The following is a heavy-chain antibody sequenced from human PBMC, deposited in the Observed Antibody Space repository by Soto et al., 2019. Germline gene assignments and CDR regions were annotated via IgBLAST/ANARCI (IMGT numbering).Heavy chain of an antibody. J-gene: IGHJ6*02. D-gene: IGHD2-2*02. CDR3: AVGYCSSTSCYTDRYYYYYGMDV. CDR2: IIPIFGTA. Sequence: ASVKVSCKASGGTFSSYAISWVRQAPGQGLEWMGGIIPIFGTANYARKFQGRVTITADKSTSTAYMELSSLRSEDTAVYYCAVGYCSSTSCYTDRYYYYYGMDVWGQGTTVTVSS. V-gene: IGHV1-69*06. CDR1: GGTFSSYA.